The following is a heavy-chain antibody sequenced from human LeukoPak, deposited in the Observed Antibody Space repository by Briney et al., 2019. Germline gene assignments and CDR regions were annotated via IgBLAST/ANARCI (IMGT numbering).Heavy chain of an antibody. CDR1: GFTFSSYA. V-gene: IGHV3-23*01. Sequence: GGSLRLSCAASGFTFSSYAMSWVRQTPGKGLEWVSAISGSGGSTDYADSVKGRFTISRDNFKNTLFLQMDSLRAEDTAPYYCAKSVAIYFYYGLDVWGQGTTVTVSS. CDR3: AKSVAIYFYYGLDV. D-gene: IGHD3-3*01. CDR2: ISGSGGST. J-gene: IGHJ6*02.